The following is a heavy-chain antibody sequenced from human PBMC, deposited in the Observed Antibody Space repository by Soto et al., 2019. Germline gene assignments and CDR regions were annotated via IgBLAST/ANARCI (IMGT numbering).Heavy chain of an antibody. D-gene: IGHD2-15*01. CDR3: ARHSFTGYSPGRDYYYYHGMDV. Sequence: PGESLKISCKGSGYSFTIYWIGWVRQMPGKGLEWMGIIYPGDSDTRYSPSFQGQVTISADKSISTAYLQWSSLKASDTAMYYCARHSFTGYSPGRDYYYYHGMDVWGQGTTVTVSS. J-gene: IGHJ6*02. CDR1: GYSFTIYW. CDR2: IYPGDSDT. V-gene: IGHV5-51*01.